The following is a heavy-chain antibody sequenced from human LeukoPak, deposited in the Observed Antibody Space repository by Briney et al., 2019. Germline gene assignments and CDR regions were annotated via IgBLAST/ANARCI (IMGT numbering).Heavy chain of an antibody. J-gene: IGHJ6*03. CDR1: GGSISSSSYY. V-gene: IGHV4-39*02. CDR2: IYYSGST. D-gene: IGHD6-13*01. CDR3: ARDDLQLVRRLGRNTEYYYYYYMDV. Sequence: SETLSLTCTVSGGSISSSSYYWGWIRQPPGKGLEWIGSIYYSGSTYYNPSLKSRVTISVDTSKNQFSLKLSSVTAADTAVYYCARDDLQLVRRLGRNTEYYYYYYMDVWGKGTTVTVS.